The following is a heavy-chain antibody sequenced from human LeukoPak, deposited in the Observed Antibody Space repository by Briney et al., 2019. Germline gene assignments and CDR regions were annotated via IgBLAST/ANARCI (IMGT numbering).Heavy chain of an antibody. D-gene: IGHD3-10*01. CDR2: ISSDGTNK. Sequence: PGGSLRLSCAASRFTFRNYAMHWVRQAPGKGLEWLAVISSDGTNKDYAGSVKGRFSISRDNSKNTLYLQMNRLRADDTAVYYCARDRSQEFDPWGQGTLVTVSS. CDR3: ARDRSQEFDP. V-gene: IGHV3-30*04. CDR1: RFTFRNYA. J-gene: IGHJ5*02.